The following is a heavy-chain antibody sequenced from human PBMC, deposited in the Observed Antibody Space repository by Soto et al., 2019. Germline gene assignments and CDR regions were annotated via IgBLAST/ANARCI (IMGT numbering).Heavy chain of an antibody. J-gene: IGHJ4*02. CDR1: GYTFSDFA. V-gene: IGHV1-18*04. CDR2: ISTYTGKT. Sequence: QVLLVQSGSEVKKPGAAMKVSCQSSGYTFSDFALTLVRQVPDKGLDWLGWISTYTGKTNYAQRVHDIDALTTDTSTRTAYLELRSLTYGDTAVYYCARLGWELLSGRRDFDYWGQGTVVTVSS. D-gene: IGHD1-26*01. CDR3: ARLGWELLSGRRDFDY.